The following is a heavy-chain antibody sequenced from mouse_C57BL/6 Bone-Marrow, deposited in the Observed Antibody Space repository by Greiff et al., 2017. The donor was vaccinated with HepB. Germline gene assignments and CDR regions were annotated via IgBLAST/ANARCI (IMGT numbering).Heavy chain of an antibody. V-gene: IGHV5-4*03. CDR3: ASDYYGSHWYFDV. CDR2: ISDGGSYT. J-gene: IGHJ1*03. D-gene: IGHD1-1*01. CDR1: GFTFSSYA. Sequence: DVKLVESGGGLVKPGGSLKLSCAASGFTFSSYAMSWVRQTPEKRLEWVATISDGGSYTYSPDNVKGRFTISRDNAKNNLYLQMSHLKSEDTAMYYCASDYYGSHWYFDVWGTGTTVTVSS.